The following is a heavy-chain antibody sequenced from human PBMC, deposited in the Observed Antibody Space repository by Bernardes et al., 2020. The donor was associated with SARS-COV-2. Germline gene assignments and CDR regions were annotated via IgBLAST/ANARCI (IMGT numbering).Heavy chain of an antibody. Sequence: GGSLRLSCAASGFTFSSYAMSWVRQAPGKGLEWVSAISGSGGSPYYADSVKGRFTISRDNSKNTLYLQMNSLRAEDTAVYYCAKDYFCSSTSCYSNGMDVWGQGTTVTVS. D-gene: IGHD2-2*02. CDR3: AKDYFCSSTSCYSNGMDV. CDR1: GFTFSSYA. CDR2: ISGSGGSP. J-gene: IGHJ6*02. V-gene: IGHV3-23*01.